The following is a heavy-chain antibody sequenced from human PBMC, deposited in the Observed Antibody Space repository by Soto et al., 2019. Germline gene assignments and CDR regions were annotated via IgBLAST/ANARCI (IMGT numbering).Heavy chain of an antibody. CDR1: GFPFSSYS. V-gene: IGHV3-21*01. Sequence: PGGSLRLSCAASGFPFSSYSMNWVRQAPGKGLEWVSSISSSSSYIYYADSVKGRFTISRDNAKNSLYLQMNSLRAEDTAVYYCARDVNRVRVAVAGTDYYYGMDVLGQGTTVIFSS. CDR2: ISSSSSYI. J-gene: IGHJ6*02. CDR3: ARDVNRVRVAVAGTDYYYGMDV. D-gene: IGHD6-19*01.